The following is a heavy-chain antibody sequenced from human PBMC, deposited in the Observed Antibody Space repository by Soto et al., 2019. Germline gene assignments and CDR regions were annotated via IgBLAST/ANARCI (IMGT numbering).Heavy chain of an antibody. CDR3: ARGPSHGAFDY. D-gene: IGHD5-18*01. J-gene: IGHJ4*02. CDR2: INPNNGDT. Sequence: ASVKVSCKASGGTFSSYAITWVRQAPGQGPEWVGWINPNNGDTKYAQNFQGRVTMTRDTSIATAYMELSRLDSDDTTVYYCARGPSHGAFDYWGQGTQVTVSS. V-gene: IGHV1-2*02. CDR1: GGTFSSYA.